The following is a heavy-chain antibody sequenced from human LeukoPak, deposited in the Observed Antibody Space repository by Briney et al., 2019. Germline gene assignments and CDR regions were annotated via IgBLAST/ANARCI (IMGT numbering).Heavy chain of an antibody. CDR2: INPNSGGT. Sequence: GASVKASCKASGYTFTSYGISWVRQAPGQGLEWMGWINPNSGGTNYAQKFQGRVTMTRDTSISTAYMELSRLRSDDTAVYYCAREGGGSSGYYYVFDYWGQGTLVTVSS. V-gene: IGHV1-2*02. CDR3: AREGGGSSGYYYVFDY. CDR1: GYTFTSYG. J-gene: IGHJ4*02. D-gene: IGHD3-22*01.